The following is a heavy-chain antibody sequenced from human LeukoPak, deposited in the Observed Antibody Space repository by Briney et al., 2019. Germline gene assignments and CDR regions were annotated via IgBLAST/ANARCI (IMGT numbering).Heavy chain of an antibody. CDR3: ARLSAAGTVDAFDI. CDR2: IYPGDSDT. J-gene: IGHJ3*02. Sequence: GESLKIYCKGSGYSFHSYCIRWVRQMTGKGLEWMGIIYPGDSDTRYSPYFQGQVTSSDDKSISTAYLQWSSLKASDTAMYYCARLSAAGTVDAFDIWGLGTMVTVSS. D-gene: IGHD1-14*01. CDR1: GYSFHSYC. V-gene: IGHV5-51*01.